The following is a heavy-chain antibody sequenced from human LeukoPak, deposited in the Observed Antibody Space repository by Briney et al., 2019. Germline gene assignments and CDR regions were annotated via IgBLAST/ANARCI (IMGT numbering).Heavy chain of an antibody. V-gene: IGHV4-61*08. J-gene: IGHJ4*02. D-gene: IGHD3-22*01. CDR3: ARDGGSGYYAY. CDR2: IYYSGST. Sequence: SETLSLTCTVSGGSISSGDYYWSWIRQPPGKGLEWIGYIYYSGSTNYNPSLKSRVTISVDTSKNQFSLKLSSVTAADTAVYYCARDGGSGYYAYWGQGTLVTVSS. CDR1: GGSISSGDYY.